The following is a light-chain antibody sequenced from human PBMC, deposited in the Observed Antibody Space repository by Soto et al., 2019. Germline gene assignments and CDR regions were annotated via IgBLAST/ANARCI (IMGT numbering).Light chain of an antibody. CDR3: QQHDQGWT. CDR2: GAS. CDR1: QSVRTK. V-gene: IGKV3-15*01. Sequence: EMVMTQSPATLSVSLGERATLSCRASQSVRTKLVWYQQKPGQAPRLLIYGASTRATGIPARFSGSGYGTEFTLTISNLQSEDFPVYYCQQHDQGWTFGQGTKVEIK. J-gene: IGKJ1*01.